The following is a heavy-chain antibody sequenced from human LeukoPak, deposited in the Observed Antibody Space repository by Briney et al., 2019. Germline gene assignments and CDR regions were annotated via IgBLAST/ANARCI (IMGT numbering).Heavy chain of an antibody. CDR1: GFTFSSYA. CDR2: ISYGGNNK. J-gene: IGHJ4*02. Sequence: GGSLRLSCAASGFTFSSYAMHWVRQAPGKGLEWVAVISYGGNNKYYADSVKGGFTISRDNSKNTLYLQMNSLRAEDTAVYYCARDYILTGYLDYWGQGTLVTVSS. D-gene: IGHD3-9*01. CDR3: ARDYILTGYLDY. V-gene: IGHV3-30*04.